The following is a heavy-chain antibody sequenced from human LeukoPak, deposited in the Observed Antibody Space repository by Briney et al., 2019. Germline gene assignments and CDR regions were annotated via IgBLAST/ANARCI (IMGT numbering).Heavy chain of an antibody. V-gene: IGHV3-48*01. CDR2: ISSSSSTI. Sequence: GGSLRLSCAASGFTFSSYSMNWVRQAPGKGLEWVSYISSSSSTIYYADSVKGRFTISRDNSKNTLHLQMNSLRADDTADYYCAKGLRSGYDLDAFDIWGQGTKVTVSS. CDR1: GFTFSSYS. J-gene: IGHJ3*02. CDR3: AKGLRSGYDLDAFDI. D-gene: IGHD5-12*01.